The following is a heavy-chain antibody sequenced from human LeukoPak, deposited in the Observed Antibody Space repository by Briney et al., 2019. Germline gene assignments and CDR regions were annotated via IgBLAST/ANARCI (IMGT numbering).Heavy chain of an antibody. J-gene: IGHJ4*02. CDR3: ARPLGYCSGGSCYSYPFDY. CDR2: ISSSSSTI. V-gene: IGHV3-48*01. Sequence: PGGSLRLSCAASGFTFSSYSMNWVCHAPGKGLEWVSHISSSSSTIYYADSVKGRFTISRDNAKNSLYLQMNSLRAEDTAVYYCARPLGYCSGGSCYSYPFDYWGQGTLVTVSS. D-gene: IGHD2-15*01. CDR1: GFTFSSYS.